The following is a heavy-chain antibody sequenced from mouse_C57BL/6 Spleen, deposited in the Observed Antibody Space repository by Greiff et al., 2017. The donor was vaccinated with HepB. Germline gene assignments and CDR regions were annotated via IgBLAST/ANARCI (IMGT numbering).Heavy chain of an antibody. CDR2: INPYNGDT. CDR3: ARSGLGYRGAYAMDY. V-gene: IGHV1-20*01. J-gene: IGHJ4*01. CDR1: GYSFTGYF. D-gene: IGHD3-1*01. Sequence: EVQLQQSGPELVKPGDSVKISCKASGYSFTGYFMNWVMQSHGKSLEWIGRINPYNGDTFYNQKFKGKATLTVDKSSSTAHMELRSLTSEDSAVYYCARSGLGYRGAYAMDYWGQGTSVTVSS.